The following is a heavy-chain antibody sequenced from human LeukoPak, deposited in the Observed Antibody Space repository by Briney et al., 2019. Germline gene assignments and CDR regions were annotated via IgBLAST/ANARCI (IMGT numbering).Heavy chain of an antibody. V-gene: IGHV4-4*07. Sequence: SETLSLTCTVSGASISSYYWSWIRQPAGKGLEWTGRIYTSGSTNYNPSLKSRVTMSVDRSKNQFSLKLSSVTAADTAVYYCASTTPGDAEYFQHWGQGALVTVSS. CDR2: IYTSGST. CDR3: ASTTPGDAEYFQH. D-gene: IGHD4-17*01. CDR1: GASISSYY. J-gene: IGHJ1*01.